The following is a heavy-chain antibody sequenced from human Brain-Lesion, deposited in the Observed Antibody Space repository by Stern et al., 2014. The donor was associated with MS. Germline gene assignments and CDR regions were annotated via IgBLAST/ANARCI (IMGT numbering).Heavy chain of an antibody. D-gene: IGHD3-3*01. Sequence: VQLVESGAEVKKPGASVKVSCKTSGYIFTGYYIHWVRQAPGHGLEWMAWIKPNTGGTKYAQKFQGRGTMSRDTSISTAYVELSSLTSDDTAVYYCARDQRGITIFGVVTDYYYLGMDVWGQGTTVTVSS. CDR2: IKPNTGGT. V-gene: IGHV1-2*02. J-gene: IGHJ6*02. CDR1: GYIFTGYY. CDR3: ARDQRGITIFGVVTDYYYLGMDV.